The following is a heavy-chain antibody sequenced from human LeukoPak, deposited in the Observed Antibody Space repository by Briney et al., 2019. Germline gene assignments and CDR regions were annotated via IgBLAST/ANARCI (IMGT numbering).Heavy chain of an antibody. D-gene: IGHD3-3*01. CDR2: INHSGST. Sequence: SETLSLTCAVYGGSFSGYYWGWIRQPPGKGLEWIGEINHSGSTNYNPSLKSRVTISVDTSKNQFSLKLSSVTAADTAVYYCARAGFDFWSGYYNWFDPWGQGTLVTVSS. V-gene: IGHV4-34*01. J-gene: IGHJ5*02. CDR3: ARAGFDFWSGYYNWFDP. CDR1: GGSFSGYY.